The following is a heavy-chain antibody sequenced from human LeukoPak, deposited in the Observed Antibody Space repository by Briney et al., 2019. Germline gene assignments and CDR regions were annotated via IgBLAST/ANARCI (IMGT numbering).Heavy chain of an antibody. Sequence: SGTLSLTCAVSGGSISSSNWWSWVRQPPGKGLEWLGEIYHSGSTNYNPSLKSRVTISVDTSKNHFSLNLSSVTAADTAVYYCARRVRAYCSGGSCYDDWYFDLWGRGTLVTVSS. V-gene: IGHV4-4*02. D-gene: IGHD2-15*01. CDR3: ARRVRAYCSGGSCYDDWYFDL. CDR2: IYHSGST. J-gene: IGHJ2*01. CDR1: GGSISSSNW.